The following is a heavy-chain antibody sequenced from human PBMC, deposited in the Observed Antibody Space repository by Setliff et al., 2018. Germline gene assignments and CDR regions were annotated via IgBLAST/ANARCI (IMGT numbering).Heavy chain of an antibody. J-gene: IGHJ6*01. CDR2: VYYTGNT. Sequence: SETLSLTCTVSGGSIMNYFWSWIRQPPGKGLEWVGYVYYTGNTNYNPSLKSRLTISVDPSKNQVSLELKSATTADTAVYYCARDRTAYNYGMDVWG. V-gene: IGHV4-59*01. CDR3: ARDRTAYNYGMDV. CDR1: GGSIMNYF. D-gene: IGHD5-18*01.